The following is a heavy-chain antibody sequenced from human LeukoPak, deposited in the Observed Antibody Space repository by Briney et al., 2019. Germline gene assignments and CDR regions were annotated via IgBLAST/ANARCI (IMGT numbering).Heavy chain of an antibody. V-gene: IGHV3-30*18. CDR2: ISYDGSNK. J-gene: IGHJ6*02. CDR3: AKDYVLYGMDV. CDR1: GFTFSSYG. D-gene: IGHD3-10*02. Sequence: GGSLRLSCAAPGFTFSSYGMHWVRQAPGKGLEWVAVISYDGSNKYYADSVKGRFTISRDNSKNTLYLQMNSLRAEDTAVYYCAKDYVLYGMDVWGQGTTVTVSS.